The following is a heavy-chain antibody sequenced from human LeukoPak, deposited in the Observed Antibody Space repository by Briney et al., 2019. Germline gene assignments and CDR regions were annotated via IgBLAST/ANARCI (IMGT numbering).Heavy chain of an antibody. CDR3: ARLRSSSFYYYYMDV. D-gene: IGHD6-6*01. CDR1: GFTFSDYY. Sequence: KPGGSLRLSCAASGFTFSDYYMSWIRQAPGKGLEWVSYISSSGSTIYYADSVKGRFTISRDNAKNSLYLQMNSLRAEDTAVYYCARLRSSSFYYYYMDVWGKGTTVTISS. J-gene: IGHJ6*03. V-gene: IGHV3-11*01. CDR2: ISSSGSTI.